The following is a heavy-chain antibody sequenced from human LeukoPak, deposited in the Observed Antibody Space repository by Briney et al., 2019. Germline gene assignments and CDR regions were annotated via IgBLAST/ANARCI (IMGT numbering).Heavy chain of an antibody. CDR1: GGSISSYY. Sequence: SETLSLTCTVSGGSISSYYWSWIRQPPGKGLEWIGYIYYSGSTNYNPSLKSRVTISVGTSKNQFSLKLSSVTAADTAVYYCARGGSSGWSYYYYYGMDVWGQGTTVTVSS. V-gene: IGHV4-59*01. CDR2: IYYSGST. CDR3: ARGGSSGWSYYYYYGMDV. D-gene: IGHD6-19*01. J-gene: IGHJ6*02.